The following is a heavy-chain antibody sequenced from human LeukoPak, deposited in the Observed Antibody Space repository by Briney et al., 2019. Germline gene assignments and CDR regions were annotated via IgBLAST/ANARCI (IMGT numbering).Heavy chain of an antibody. Sequence: GGSLRLSCAASGFSFSYYWMSWVRQAPGKGLEWVANIKQDGSEKYYVDSVKGRFTISRDNAKNSLYLQMNSLRAEDTAVYYCARDWNLGIPAADPFDYWGQGTLVTVSS. J-gene: IGHJ4*02. CDR2: IKQDGSEK. D-gene: IGHD6-13*01. V-gene: IGHV3-7*01. CDR1: GFSFSYYW. CDR3: ARDWNLGIPAADPFDY.